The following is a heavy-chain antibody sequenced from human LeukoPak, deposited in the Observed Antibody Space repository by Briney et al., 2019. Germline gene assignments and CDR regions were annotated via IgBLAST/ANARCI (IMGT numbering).Heavy chain of an antibody. V-gene: IGHV4-34*01. CDR1: GGSFSGYY. Sequence: NPSETLSLTCAVSGGSFSGYYWTWIRQPPGKGLEWIGEINHSGRTNYNPSLKSRVIMSVDTSKNQFSLKLSSVTAADTAVYYCARRSNKYYFDYWGQGTLVTVSS. CDR3: ARRSNKYYFDY. D-gene: IGHD2-8*01. CDR2: INHSGRT. J-gene: IGHJ4*02.